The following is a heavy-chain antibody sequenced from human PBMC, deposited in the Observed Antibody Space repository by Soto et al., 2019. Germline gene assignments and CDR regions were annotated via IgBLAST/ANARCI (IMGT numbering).Heavy chain of an antibody. V-gene: IGHV3-9*01. CDR1: GFNFDDYA. D-gene: IGHD6-19*01. Sequence: EVQLVESGGGLVQPGRSLRLSCAASGFNFDDYAMHWVRQAPGKGLEWVSGISFNSGTITYAGSVKGRFTISRDNAKNSLYLEMNSLRAEATAFYYCAKDNDSSGWLRGAFDIWGQGTMVTVSS. CDR3: AKDNDSSGWLRGAFDI. CDR2: ISFNSGTI. J-gene: IGHJ3*02.